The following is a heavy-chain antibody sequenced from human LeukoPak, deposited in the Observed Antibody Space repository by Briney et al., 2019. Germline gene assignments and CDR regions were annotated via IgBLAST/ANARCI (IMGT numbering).Heavy chain of an antibody. V-gene: IGHV3-48*03. CDR3: ARDERYSSGWYAWYFDL. Sequence: PGGSLRLSCAASGFTFSSYEMNWVRQAPGKGLEGVSYISSSGSTIYYADSVKGRFTISRDNAKNSLYLQMNSLRAEDTAVYYCARDERYSSGWYAWYFDLWGRGTLVTVSS. D-gene: IGHD6-19*01. J-gene: IGHJ2*01. CDR2: ISSSGSTI. CDR1: GFTFSSYE.